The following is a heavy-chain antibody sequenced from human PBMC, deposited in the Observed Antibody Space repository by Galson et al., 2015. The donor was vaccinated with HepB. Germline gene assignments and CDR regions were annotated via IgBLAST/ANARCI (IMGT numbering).Heavy chain of an antibody. CDR2: IIPIFGTA. D-gene: IGHD3-3*01. Sequence: SVKVSCKASGGTFSSYAISWVRQAPGQGLEWMGGIIPIFGTANYAQKFQGRVTITADESTSTAYMELSSLRSEDTAVYYCARDHRSYYDFWSGYYGVDPWGQGTLVTVSS. CDR3: ARDHRSYYDFWSGYYGVDP. V-gene: IGHV1-69*13. J-gene: IGHJ5*02. CDR1: GGTFSSYA.